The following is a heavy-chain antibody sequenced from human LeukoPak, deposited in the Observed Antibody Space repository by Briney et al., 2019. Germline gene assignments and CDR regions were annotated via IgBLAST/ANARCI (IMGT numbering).Heavy chain of an antibody. CDR3: AGAGCSYHRFDY. D-gene: IGHD1-26*01. V-gene: IGHV1-18*04. Sequence: ASVKVSCKASGYTFTSYCIICWRQAPGQGLEWMGWISAYNGTTNYAQKFQGRFTMTTDTTTSTAYMELRSLRSDDTAVYYGAGAGCSYHRFDYWGQGTLVTVSS. CDR1: GYTFTSYC. J-gene: IGHJ4*02. CDR2: ISAYNGTT.